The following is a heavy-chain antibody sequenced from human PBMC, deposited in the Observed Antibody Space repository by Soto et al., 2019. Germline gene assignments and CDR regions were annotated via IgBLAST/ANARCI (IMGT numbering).Heavy chain of an antibody. CDR3: ARDNYYYYGMDV. CDR1: GYTFTTHY. J-gene: IGHJ6*02. V-gene: IGHV1-46*01. Sequence: GASXKVSCKASGYTFTTHYLHWVRQAPGQGFEWLGVMNSRTGSTTYAQKFQDRVTMTRDTSTSTGYMELTSLRPEDTAVYYCARDNYYYYGMDVWGQGTTVTVSS. CDR2: MNSRTGST.